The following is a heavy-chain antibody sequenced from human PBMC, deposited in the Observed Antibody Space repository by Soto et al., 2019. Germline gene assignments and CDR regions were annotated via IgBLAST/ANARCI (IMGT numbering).Heavy chain of an antibody. V-gene: IGHV1-69*13. CDR3: ARIVSFFATDGVNDAFDI. CDR2: IIPIFGTA. Sequence: SVKVSCKASGGTFSSYAISWVRQAPGQGLEWMGGIIPIFGTANYAQKFQGRVTITADESTSTAYMELSSLRSEDTAVYYCARIVSFFATDGVNDAFDIWGQGTMVTVSS. CDR1: GGTFSSYA. J-gene: IGHJ3*02. D-gene: IGHD3-3*02.